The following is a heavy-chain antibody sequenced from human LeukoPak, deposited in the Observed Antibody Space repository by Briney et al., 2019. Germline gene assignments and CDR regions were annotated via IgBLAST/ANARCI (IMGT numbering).Heavy chain of an antibody. Sequence: GGSPRLSCAASGFTFSSYWMSWVRQAPGKGLEWVANIKQDGSEKYYVDSVKGRFTISRDNAKNSLYLQMNSLRAEDTAVYYCARDSSPQQQLVTASSLDYWGQGTLVTVSS. CDR2: IKQDGSEK. CDR3: ARDSSPQQQLVTASSLDY. J-gene: IGHJ4*02. V-gene: IGHV3-7*01. D-gene: IGHD6-13*01. CDR1: GFTFSSYW.